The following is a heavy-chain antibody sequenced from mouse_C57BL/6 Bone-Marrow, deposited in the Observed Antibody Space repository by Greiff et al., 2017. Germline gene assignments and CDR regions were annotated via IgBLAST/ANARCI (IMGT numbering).Heavy chain of an antibody. D-gene: IGHD2-4*01. J-gene: IGHJ4*01. CDR1: GYTFTDYN. V-gene: IGHV1-22*01. CDR3: ALHLYYDYLVYAMDY. Sequence: EVQLKESGPELVKPGASVKMSCKASGYTFTDYNMHWVKQSHGKSLEWIGYINPNNGGTSYNQKFKGKATLTVNKSSSTAYMELRSLTSEDSAVYYCALHLYYDYLVYAMDYWGQGTSVTVSS. CDR2: INPNNGGT.